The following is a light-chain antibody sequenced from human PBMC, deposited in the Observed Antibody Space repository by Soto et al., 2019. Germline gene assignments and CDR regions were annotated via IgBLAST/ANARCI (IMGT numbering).Light chain of an antibody. V-gene: IGKV1-39*01. Sequence: DIQMTQSPSSLCASVGDRVTITCWASQIISNYLNWYQQKPGKAPKLLIYGASSLQSGVPSRFSGRTSGADFNLTISSLQCGDFATYYCQQYNTFPWKFGQGTRGDIK. CDR3: QQYNTFPWK. J-gene: IGKJ1*01. CDR2: GAS. CDR1: QIISNY.